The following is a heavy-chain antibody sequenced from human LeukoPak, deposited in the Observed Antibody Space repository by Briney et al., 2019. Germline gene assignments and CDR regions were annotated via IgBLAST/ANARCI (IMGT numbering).Heavy chain of an antibody. CDR1: GFTFSSYS. CDR3: ARDNGGGLGELSYVDY. Sequence: PGGSLRLSCAASGFTFSSYSMSWVRQAPGKGLEWVSAISGSGGSTYYADSVKGRFTFSRDNAKNSLYLQMNSLRAEDTAVYYCARDNGGGLGELSYVDYWGQGTLVTVSS. CDR2: ISGSGGST. D-gene: IGHD3-16*02. J-gene: IGHJ4*02. V-gene: IGHV3-23*01.